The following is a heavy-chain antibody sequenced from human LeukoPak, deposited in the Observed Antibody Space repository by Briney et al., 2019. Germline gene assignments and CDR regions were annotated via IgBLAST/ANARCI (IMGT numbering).Heavy chain of an antibody. V-gene: IGHV3-49*04. CDR3: TSPEGGTYYFDY. D-gene: IGHD1-26*01. CDR1: GFMFGEYS. J-gene: IGHJ4*02. CDR2: IRSKTYGGTA. Sequence: GRSLRLSCADSGFMFGEYSISWVRQAPGKGLEWVGFIRSKTYGGTAQYAASVKGRCTISRDDSRSSAYLQMNNLKTEDTAVYFCTSPEGGTYYFDYWGQGTLVTVSS.